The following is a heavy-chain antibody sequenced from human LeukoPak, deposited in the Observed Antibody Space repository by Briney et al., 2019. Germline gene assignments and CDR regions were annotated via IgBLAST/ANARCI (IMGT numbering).Heavy chain of an antibody. CDR3: ARGARGYSSGYDPFDY. CDR2: ISSYNGNT. J-gene: IGHJ4*02. D-gene: IGHD6-19*01. CDR1: GYTFTSYG. V-gene: IGHV1-18*01. Sequence: ASVKVSCKASGYTFTSYGINWVRQAPGQGLEWMGWISSYNGNTNCAQNLQGRVTVTTDTSTSTAYMELRSLRSDDTAVYYCARGARGYSSGYDPFDYWGQGTLVTVSS.